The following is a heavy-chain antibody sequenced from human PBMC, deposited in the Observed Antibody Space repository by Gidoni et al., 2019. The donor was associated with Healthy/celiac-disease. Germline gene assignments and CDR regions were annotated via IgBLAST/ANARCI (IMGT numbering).Heavy chain of an antibody. CDR2: IWYDGSNK. J-gene: IGHJ3*02. Sequence: QVQLVESGGGVVQPGRSLRLSCAASGFTFSSYGMHWVRQAPGKGLEWVAVIWYDGSNKYYADSVKGRFTISRDNSKNTLYLQMNSLRAEDTAVYYCARDRVVRGVIASDAFDIWGQGTMVTVSS. CDR3: ARDRVVRGVIASDAFDI. D-gene: IGHD3-10*01. V-gene: IGHV3-33*01. CDR1: GFTFSSYG.